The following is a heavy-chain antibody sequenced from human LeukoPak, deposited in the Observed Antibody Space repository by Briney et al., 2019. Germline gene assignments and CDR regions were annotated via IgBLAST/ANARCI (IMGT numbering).Heavy chain of an antibody. D-gene: IGHD2-8*01. CDR2: INRNGGST. J-gene: IGHJ4*02. V-gene: IGHV3-20*01. Sequence: GGSLRLSCAASGFSFDDYGMSLVRQAPGKGLEWVSGINRNGGSTGYADSVKGRFTISRDNAKNSLYLQMNSLRAEDTALYHCARAYGEGSLLTLGYWGQGNLVTVSS. CDR1: GFSFDDYG. CDR3: ARAYGEGSLLTLGY.